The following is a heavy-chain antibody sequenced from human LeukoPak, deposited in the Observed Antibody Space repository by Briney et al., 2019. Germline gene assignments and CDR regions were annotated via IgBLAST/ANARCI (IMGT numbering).Heavy chain of an antibody. J-gene: IGHJ4*02. V-gene: IGHV3-11*01. Sequence: GGSLRLSCAASGFTFRDYYMSWIRQAPGKGLEWVSYISSSGSTIYYADSVKGRFTISRDNAKNSLYLQMNSLRAEDTAVYYCASPVVVTATDNDYWGQGTLVTVSS. CDR1: GFTFRDYY. CDR2: ISSSGSTI. D-gene: IGHD2-21*02. CDR3: ASPVVVTATDNDY.